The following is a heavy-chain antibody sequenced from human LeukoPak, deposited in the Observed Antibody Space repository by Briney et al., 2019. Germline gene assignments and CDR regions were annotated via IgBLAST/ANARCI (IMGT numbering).Heavy chain of an antibody. J-gene: IGHJ4*02. Sequence: SETLSLTCTVSGGSISSSSYYWGWIRQPPGKGLEWIGSIYYSGSTYYDPSLRSRVTISVDTSKNQFSLKLSSVTAADTAVYYCARHGDDLYYFDYWGQGTLVTVSS. CDR2: IYYSGST. CDR1: GGSISSSSYY. D-gene: IGHD3-16*01. CDR3: ARHGDDLYYFDY. V-gene: IGHV4-39*01.